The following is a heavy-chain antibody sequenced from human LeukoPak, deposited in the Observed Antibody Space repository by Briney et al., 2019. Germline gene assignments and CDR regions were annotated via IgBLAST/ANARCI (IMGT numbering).Heavy chain of an antibody. CDR2: INPNSGGT. D-gene: IGHD6-19*01. Sequence: GASVKVSCKASGYIFTGYYIHWVRQAPGQGLEWMGWINPNSGGTNYAQRFQGRVAMTRDTSISTAYKELSRLRSDDTAVYYCAREDSSGWYGLDYWGQGTLVTVSS. V-gene: IGHV1-2*02. CDR3: AREDSSGWYGLDY. CDR1: GYIFTGYY. J-gene: IGHJ4*02.